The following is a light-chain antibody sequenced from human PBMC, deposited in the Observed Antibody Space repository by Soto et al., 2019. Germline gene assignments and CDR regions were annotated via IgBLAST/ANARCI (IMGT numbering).Light chain of an antibody. Sequence: VLTQSPGTLSLSPGERATLSCRASQSVSSSSLAWFQQKPGQAPRLLIYGASSRATGIPDRFSGSGSGTDFTLTISRLEPEDFAVYHCQQYGRSPLTFGGGTKVDIK. J-gene: IGKJ4*01. CDR2: GAS. V-gene: IGKV3-20*01. CDR1: QSVSSSS. CDR3: QQYGRSPLT.